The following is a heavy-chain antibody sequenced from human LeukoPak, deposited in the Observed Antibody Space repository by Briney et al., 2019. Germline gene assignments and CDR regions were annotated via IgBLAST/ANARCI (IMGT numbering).Heavy chain of an antibody. J-gene: IGHJ4*02. CDR1: GGSISSSSYY. CDR2: IYYSGST. CDR3: ARQKSYYDSSGYWFDY. D-gene: IGHD3-22*01. V-gene: IGHV4-39*01. Sequence: SETPSLTCTVSGGSISSSSYYWGWIRQPPGTGLEWIGSIYYSGSTYYNPSLKSRVTISVDTSKNQFSLKLSSVTAADTAVYYCARQKSYYDSSGYWFDYWGQGTLVTVSS.